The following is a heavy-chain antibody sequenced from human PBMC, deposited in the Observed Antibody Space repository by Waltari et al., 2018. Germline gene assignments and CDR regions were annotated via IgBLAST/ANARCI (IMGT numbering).Heavy chain of an antibody. CDR2: ISYSGRA. J-gene: IGHJ4*02. CDR1: GGSINNYF. V-gene: IGHV4-59*08. CDR3: ARFYGCSGCICYLDS. Sequence: QVRLQESGPGLVKPSETLSLTCTVSGGSINNYFWTWIRQPPGKGLEYIVHISYSGRAMYNPSLKRRVTIAVDTSRNQFSLILNSVTAADTAVYYCARFYGCSGCICYLDSWGQGTLVTVSS. D-gene: IGHD2-15*01.